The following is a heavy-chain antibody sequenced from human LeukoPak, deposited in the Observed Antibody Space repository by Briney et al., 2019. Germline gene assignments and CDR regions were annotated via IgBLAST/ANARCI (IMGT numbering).Heavy chain of an antibody. D-gene: IGHD3-10*01. J-gene: IGHJ5*02. CDR3: ARHTSGVRGLTPRVDT. V-gene: IGHV5-51*01. CDR2: IYPDDSDI. CDR1: GYRFTDYW. Sequence: LGESLRISCKGSGYRFTDYWIAWVRQMPGKGLEWMGIIYPDDSDIRYSPPFQGQVTISADKSISTAYLQWGSLKASDTAMYYCARHTSGVRGLTPRVDTWGQGTLVTVSS.